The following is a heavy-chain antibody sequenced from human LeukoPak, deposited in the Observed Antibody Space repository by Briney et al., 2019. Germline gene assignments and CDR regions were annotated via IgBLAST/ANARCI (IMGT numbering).Heavy chain of an antibody. V-gene: IGHV4-4*02. CDR3: ASAGAAAGTEGDY. CDR1: GGSISSSNW. J-gene: IGHJ4*02. CDR2: IYHSGST. D-gene: IGHD6-13*01. Sequence: TTSETLSLTCAVSGGSISSSNWWSWVRQPPGKGLEWIGEIYHSGSTNYNPSLKSRVTISVDKSKNQFSLKLSSVTAADTAVYYCASAGAAAGTEGDYWGQGTLVTVSS.